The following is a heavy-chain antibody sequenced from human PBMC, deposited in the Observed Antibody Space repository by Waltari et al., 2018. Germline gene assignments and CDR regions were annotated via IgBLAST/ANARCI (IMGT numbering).Heavy chain of an antibody. CDR1: GYTFTGYY. Sequence: VQLVQSGAEVKKPGASVKVSCKASGYTFTGYYMHWVRQAPGQGLEWMGWINPNSGGTNYAQKFQGRVTMTRDTSISTAYMELSRLRSDDTAVYYCARVGTMVRGTSLYYFDYWGQGTLVTVSS. CDR3: ARVGTMVRGTSLYYFDY. D-gene: IGHD3-10*01. CDR2: INPNSGGT. V-gene: IGHV1-2*02. J-gene: IGHJ4*02.